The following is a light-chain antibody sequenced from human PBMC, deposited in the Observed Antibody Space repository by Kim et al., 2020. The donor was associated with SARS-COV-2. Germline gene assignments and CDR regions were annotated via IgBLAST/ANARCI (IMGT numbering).Light chain of an antibody. CDR1: SSDVGSYNL. Sequence: QSITISCTGTSSDVGSYNLVSWYQQHPGKAPKLMIYEVSKRPSGVSNRFSGSKSGNTASLTISGLQAEDEADYYCCSYAGSSTFVVFGTGTKVTVL. V-gene: IGLV2-23*02. CDR3: CSYAGSSTFVV. CDR2: EVS. J-gene: IGLJ1*01.